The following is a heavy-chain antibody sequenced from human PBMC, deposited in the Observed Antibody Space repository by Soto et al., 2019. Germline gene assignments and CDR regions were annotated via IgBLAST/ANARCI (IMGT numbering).Heavy chain of an antibody. V-gene: IGHV1-18*01. D-gene: IGHD3-16*01. CDR2: ISGYNGNT. CDR1: GYSFSNYN. J-gene: IGHJ3*02. CDR3: ARDKVWGGFDI. Sequence: ASVKVSCKSSGYSFSNYNFCWVRQAPGQGLEWLGWISGYNGNTNYAQKLQGRVTLTTDSFTSTAYMELRSLRSDDTAIYYCARDKVWGGFDIWGQGTMVTVAS.